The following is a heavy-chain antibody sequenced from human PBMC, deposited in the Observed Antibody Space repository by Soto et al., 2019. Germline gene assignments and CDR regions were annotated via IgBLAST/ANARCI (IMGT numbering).Heavy chain of an antibody. V-gene: IGHV4-4*09. Sequence: QVQLQASGPGLVRPSEILSLTCTFSDGSFSSISNHYCSWIRQPPGKRLEWLGYISNSGYTSYNPPLXXXLCXSVDTSNNQVSLNLASVTAAATAVYYCTTQGFGPLHGLVDVWGPGTPVTVSS. D-gene: IGHD3-10*01. CDR3: TTQGFGPLHGLVDV. CDR1: DGSFSSISNHY. CDR2: ISNSGYT. J-gene: IGHJ6*02.